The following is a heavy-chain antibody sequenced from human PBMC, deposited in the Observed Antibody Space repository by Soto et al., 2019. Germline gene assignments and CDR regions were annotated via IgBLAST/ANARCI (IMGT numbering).Heavy chain of an antibody. CDR3: ANGYILPFAM. J-gene: IGHJ3*02. V-gene: IGHV3-23*01. CDR1: GFTFSKYA. CDR2: ISASGITT. D-gene: IGHD3-22*01. Sequence: GGSLRLSCAASGFTFSKYAMSWVRQAPGKGLEWVSGISASGITTYYADSVKGRFSISRDNSQNTLSLQIDSLRAEDTAVYYCANGYILPFAMWGHGTMVTVSS.